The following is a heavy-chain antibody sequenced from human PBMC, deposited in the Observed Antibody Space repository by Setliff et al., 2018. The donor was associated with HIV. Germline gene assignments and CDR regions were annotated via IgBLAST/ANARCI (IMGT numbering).Heavy chain of an antibody. Sequence: PGGSLRLSCAASGFTFSSYEMDWFRQAPGKGLEWVSYITGSSDTIYYVDSVKGRFTISRDNAKNSLYLQMNSLRAEDTAMYYCARDWRHGYDLNFDYWGQGTLVTVSS. J-gene: IGHJ4*02. CDR1: GFTFSSYE. CDR2: ITGSSDTI. CDR3: ARDWRHGYDLNFDY. D-gene: IGHD5-12*01. V-gene: IGHV3-48*03.